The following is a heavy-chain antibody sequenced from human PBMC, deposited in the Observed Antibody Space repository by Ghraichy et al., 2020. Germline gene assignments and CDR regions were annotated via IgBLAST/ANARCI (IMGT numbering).Heavy chain of an antibody. CDR2: ISGSGGST. J-gene: IGHJ4*02. D-gene: IGHD3-10*01. Sequence: GGSLRLSCAASGFTFSNYAMTWVRQPPGKGLEWVSAISGSGGSTFYADSVKGRFTISRDNSKNTLYLQMNSLRAEDTAVYYCAKSTYGSGSYYPDYWGQGTLVTVSS. CDR1: GFTFSNYA. V-gene: IGHV3-23*01. CDR3: AKSTYGSGSYYPDY.